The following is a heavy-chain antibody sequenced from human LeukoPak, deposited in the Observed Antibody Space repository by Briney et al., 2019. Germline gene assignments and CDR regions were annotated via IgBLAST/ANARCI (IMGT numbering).Heavy chain of an antibody. J-gene: IGHJ4*02. Sequence: ASVKVSCKVSGYTFTDYYMHWVQQAPGKGLEWMGLVDPEDGETIYAEKFQGRVTITADTSTDTAYMGLSSLRSEDTAVYYCATAYGLHYFDYWGQGTLVTVSS. CDR2: VDPEDGET. D-gene: IGHD4-17*01. CDR1: GYTFTDYY. V-gene: IGHV1-69-2*01. CDR3: ATAYGLHYFDY.